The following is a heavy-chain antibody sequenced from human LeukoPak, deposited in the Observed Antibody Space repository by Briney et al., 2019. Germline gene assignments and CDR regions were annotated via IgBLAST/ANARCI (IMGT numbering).Heavy chain of an antibody. CDR3: ARDLSGGKLRYFDWLPPDY. CDR2: INPNAGTT. J-gene: IGHJ4*02. D-gene: IGHD3-9*01. Sequence: ASVKVSCKASGYTFTSYYMHWVRQAPVQGLEWMGIINPNAGTTSYAQKFQGRVTVTRDTSTSTVYMELSSLRSEDTAVYYCARDLSGGKLRYFDWLPPDYWGQGTLVTVSS. CDR1: GYTFTSYY. V-gene: IGHV1-46*01.